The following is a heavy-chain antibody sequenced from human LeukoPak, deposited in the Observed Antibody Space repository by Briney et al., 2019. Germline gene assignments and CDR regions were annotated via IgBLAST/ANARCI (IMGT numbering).Heavy chain of an antibody. CDR3: AGGGDSNWFDP. Sequence: ASETLSLTCTVSGGSISSGDYYWSWIRQPPGKGLEWIGYIYYSGSTYYNPSLKSRVTISVDTSKNQFSLKLSSVTAADTAVYYCAGGGDSNWFDPWGQGTLVTVSS. J-gene: IGHJ5*02. D-gene: IGHD2-21*02. CDR1: GGSISSGDYY. CDR2: IYYSGST. V-gene: IGHV4-30-4*01.